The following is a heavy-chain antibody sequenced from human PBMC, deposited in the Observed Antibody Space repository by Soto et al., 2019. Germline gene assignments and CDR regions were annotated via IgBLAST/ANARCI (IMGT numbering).Heavy chain of an antibody. V-gene: IGHV1-69*01. CDR2: IIPMFGTP. CDR1: GGSFREYA. CDR3: ARDSTAMITTSFDY. J-gene: IGHJ4*02. Sequence: QVQLVQSGAEVKKPGSSVKVSCKVSGGSFREYAISWVRQAPGQGLDWMGGIIPMFGTPNYAQKFQGRVTIIADESTSTGYMELSSLTSDDTAVYYCARDSTAMITTSFDYWGQGTLVTVSS. D-gene: IGHD3-16*01.